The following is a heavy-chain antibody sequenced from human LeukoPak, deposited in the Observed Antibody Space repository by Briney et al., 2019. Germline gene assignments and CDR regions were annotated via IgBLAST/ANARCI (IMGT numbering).Heavy chain of an antibody. D-gene: IGHD1-26*01. CDR3: TRDLVGATYDAFDI. CDR1: GFTFGDYA. CDR2: IRSKAYGGTT. Sequence: GGSLRLSCTASGFTFGDYAMSWFRQAPGKGLEWVGFIRSKAYGGTTEYAASVKGRFTISRDDSKSIAYLQMNSLKTVDTAVYYCTRDLVGATYDAFDIWGQGTMVTVSS. J-gene: IGHJ3*02. V-gene: IGHV3-49*03.